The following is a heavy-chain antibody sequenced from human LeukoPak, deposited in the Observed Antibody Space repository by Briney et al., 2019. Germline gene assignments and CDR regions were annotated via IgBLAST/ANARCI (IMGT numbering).Heavy chain of an antibody. CDR3: AIGGGYYGSGSYYKNWFDP. V-gene: IGHV1-18*04. CDR1: GYTFTSYG. J-gene: IGHJ5*02. D-gene: IGHD3-10*01. Sequence: ASVKVSCKASGYTFTSYGISWVRQAPGQGLEWMEWISAYNGNTNYAQKLQGRVTMTTDTSTSTAYMELRSLRSDDTAVYYCAIGGGYYGSGSYYKNWFDPWGQGTLVTISS. CDR2: ISAYNGNT.